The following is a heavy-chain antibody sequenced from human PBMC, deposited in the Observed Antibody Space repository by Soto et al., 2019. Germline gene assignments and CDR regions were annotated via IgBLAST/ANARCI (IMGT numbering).Heavy chain of an antibody. CDR1: GGSISSYY. Sequence: PSETLSLTCTVSGGSISSYYWSWIRQPPGKGLEWIGYIYYSGSTNYNPSLKSRVTISVDTSKNQFSLKLSSVTAADTAVFYCARRGGGWYNYYYYMDVWGKGTTVTVSS. CDR3: ARRGGGWYNYYYYMDV. CDR2: IYYSGST. D-gene: IGHD2-15*01. J-gene: IGHJ6*03. V-gene: IGHV4-59*01.